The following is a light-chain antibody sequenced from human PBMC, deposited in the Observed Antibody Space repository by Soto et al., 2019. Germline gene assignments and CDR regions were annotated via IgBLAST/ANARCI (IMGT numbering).Light chain of an antibody. Sequence: EIVLTQSPATLSLLPGERATLSCRASQSVSTYLAWYQQKPGQAPRLLLYDASNRATGVPARFSGSGSGTEFTLTISSLQPDDFATYYCQYYNDYCWTFGQGTKVEIK. J-gene: IGKJ1*01. CDR1: QSVSTY. CDR3: QYYNDYCWT. V-gene: IGKV3-11*01. CDR2: DAS.